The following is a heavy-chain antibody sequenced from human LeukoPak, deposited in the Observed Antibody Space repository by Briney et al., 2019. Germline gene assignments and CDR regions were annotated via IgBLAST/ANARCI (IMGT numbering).Heavy chain of an antibody. CDR1: GFTFSSYS. D-gene: IGHD3-10*01. J-gene: IGHJ6*02. V-gene: IGHV3-21*01. CDR2: ISSSSNYI. Sequence: AGGSLRLSCAASGFTFSSYSMNWVRQAPGKGLEWVSSISSSSNYIYYADSVKGRFTISRDNANNSLFLQMNSLRAEDTAVYYCARWGITSYGMDVWGQGTTVTVSS. CDR3: ARWGITSYGMDV.